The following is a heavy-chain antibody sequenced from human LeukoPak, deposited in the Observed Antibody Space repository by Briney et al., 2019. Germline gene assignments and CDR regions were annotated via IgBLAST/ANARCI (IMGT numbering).Heavy chain of an antibody. CDR3: LGYCSRPSCLDAFDI. D-gene: IGHD2-2*01. CDR1: GFTFSSYG. CDR2: ISASGGNT. V-gene: IGHV3-23*01. Sequence: GGSLRLSCAASGFTFSSYGMSWVRQAPGKGLEWVSAISASGGNTYYADSVKGRFTISRDNSKNTLYLQMNSLRAEDTAVYYSLGYCSRPSCLDAFDIWGQGTMVTVSS. J-gene: IGHJ3*02.